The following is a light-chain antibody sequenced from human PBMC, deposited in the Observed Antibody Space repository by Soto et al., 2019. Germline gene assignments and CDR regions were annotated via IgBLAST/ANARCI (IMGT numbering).Light chain of an antibody. CDR2: DAS. Sequence: DIPMTQSPSTLSASVGDRVTITCRASQSISSWLAWYQQKPGKAPKLLIYDASSLESGVPSRFSGSGSGTEFTLTISSLQPDDFATYCCQQYNSYYTFGQGTKLEIK. V-gene: IGKV1-5*01. CDR3: QQYNSYYT. CDR1: QSISSW. J-gene: IGKJ2*01.